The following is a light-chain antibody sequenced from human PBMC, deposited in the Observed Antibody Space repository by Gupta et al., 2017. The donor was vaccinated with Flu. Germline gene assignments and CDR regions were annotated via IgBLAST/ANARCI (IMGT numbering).Light chain of an antibody. J-gene: IGLJ2*01. CDR3: HVWDANTEHVV. CDR2: DDD. V-gene: IGLV3-21*02. Sequence: SFVLTQSPSVSVAPGQTARIPCGGKNLEFKGVHWYQQRPGQAPVLVVYDDDDRPSGIPERFSGSTSGNTATLTITGVAAGDEADYYCHVWDANTEHVVFGGGTKLIVL. CDR1: NLEFKG.